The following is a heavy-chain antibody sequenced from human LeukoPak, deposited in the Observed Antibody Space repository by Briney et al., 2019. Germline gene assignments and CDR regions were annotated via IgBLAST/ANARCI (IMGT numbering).Heavy chain of an antibody. Sequence: SETLSLTCTVSGGSISSYYWSWIRQPAGKGLEWIGRIYTSGSTNYNPSLNSRVTMSVDTSKNQFSLKLSSVTAADTAVYYCAILRRDGYGHLASGGNAFDIWGQGTMVTVSS. CDR2: IYTSGST. D-gene: IGHD5-24*01. CDR3: AILRRDGYGHLASGGNAFDI. CDR1: GGSISSYY. J-gene: IGHJ3*02. V-gene: IGHV4-4*07.